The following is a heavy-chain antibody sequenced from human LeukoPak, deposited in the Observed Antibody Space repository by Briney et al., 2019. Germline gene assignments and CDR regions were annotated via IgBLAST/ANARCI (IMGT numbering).Heavy chain of an antibody. CDR1: GHSFASYW. V-gene: IGHV5-51*01. CDR2: IYPGDSDT. J-gene: IGHJ5*02. Sequence: GESLKISCQSSGHSFASYWIGWVRQMPGQGLEWMGIIYPGDSDTRYSPSFEGQVTISVDKSITTAYLQWTSLKASDTAMYYCARLAGNNWLDPWGQGALVTVSS. CDR3: ARLAGNNWLDP.